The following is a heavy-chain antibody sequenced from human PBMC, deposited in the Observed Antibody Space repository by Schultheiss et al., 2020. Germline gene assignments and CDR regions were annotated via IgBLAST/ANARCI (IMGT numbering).Heavy chain of an antibody. CDR1: GGSISSGGYY. D-gene: IGHD4-11*01. CDR3: ARVNGDYSTHYYYYMDV. Sequence: LSLTCTVSGGSISSGGYYWSWIRQHPGKGLEWIGYIYYSGSTYYNPSLKSRVTISVDTSKNQFSLKLSSVTAADTAVYYCARVNGDYSTHYYYYMDVWGKGTTVTGSS. CDR2: IYYSGST. J-gene: IGHJ6*03. V-gene: IGHV4-31*03.